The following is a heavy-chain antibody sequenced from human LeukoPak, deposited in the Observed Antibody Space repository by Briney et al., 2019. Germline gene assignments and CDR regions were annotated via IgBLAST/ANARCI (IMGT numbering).Heavy chain of an antibody. CDR3: AKVWYYYDSSGPYFDY. D-gene: IGHD3-22*01. CDR1: GFTFDDYA. Sequence: GGSLRLSCAASGFTFDDYAMHWVRQAPGKGLEWVSGISWNSGSIGYADSVKGRFTISRDNAKNSLYLQMNSLRAEDTALYYCAKVWYYYDSSGPYFDYWGQGTLVTVSS. J-gene: IGHJ4*02. V-gene: IGHV3-9*01. CDR2: ISWNSGSI.